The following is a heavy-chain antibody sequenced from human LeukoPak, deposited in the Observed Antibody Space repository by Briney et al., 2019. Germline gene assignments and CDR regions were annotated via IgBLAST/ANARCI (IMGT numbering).Heavy chain of an antibody. CDR2: INPNSGGT. J-gene: IGHJ3*02. CDR1: GYTFTSYG. Sequence: ASVKVSCKASGYTFTSYGISWVRQAPGQGLEWMRWINPNSGGTNYAQKFQGRVTMTRDTSISTAYMELSRLRSDDTAVYYCASGREYCSGGSCYSSDDAFDIWGQGTMVTVSS. V-gene: IGHV1-2*02. CDR3: ASGREYCSGGSCYSSDDAFDI. D-gene: IGHD2-15*01.